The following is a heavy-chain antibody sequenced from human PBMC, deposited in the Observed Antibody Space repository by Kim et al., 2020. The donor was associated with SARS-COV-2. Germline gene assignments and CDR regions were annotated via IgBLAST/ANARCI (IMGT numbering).Heavy chain of an antibody. Sequence: KGRFTISRDNSKNTLYLQMNSLRAEDTAVYYCAKVSVAGPVDYYYYGMDVWGQGTTVTVSS. J-gene: IGHJ6*02. D-gene: IGHD6-19*01. CDR3: AKVSVAGPVDYYYYGMDV. V-gene: IGHV3-23*01.